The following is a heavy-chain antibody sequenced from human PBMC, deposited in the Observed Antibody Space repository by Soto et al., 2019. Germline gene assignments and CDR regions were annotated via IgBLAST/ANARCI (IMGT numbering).Heavy chain of an antibody. Sequence: EVQLLESGGGLVQPGGFLRLSCAASGFTFSSYAMTWVRQAPGKGLEWVSTISRSGDSTYYRDSVKGRFTISRDNSKNTVYLQMNSLRAEDTAGYYCAKTDKFNPQSSGWANRFDYWGQGTLVTVSS. CDR2: ISRSGDST. V-gene: IGHV3-23*01. CDR3: AKTDKFNPQSSGWANRFDY. CDR1: GFTFSSYA. D-gene: IGHD6-19*01. J-gene: IGHJ4*02.